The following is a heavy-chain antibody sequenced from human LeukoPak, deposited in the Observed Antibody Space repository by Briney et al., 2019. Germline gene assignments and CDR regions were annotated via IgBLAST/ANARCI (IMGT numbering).Heavy chain of an antibody. Sequence: GGSLRLSCAASGFTFSSYGMHWVRQAPGKGLEWVAVISYDGSNKYYADSVKGRFTISRDNSKNTLYLQMNSLRAEDTAVYYCAKRVGATLFAFDIWGQGTMVTVSS. J-gene: IGHJ3*02. CDR2: ISYDGSNK. D-gene: IGHD1-26*01. CDR1: GFTFSSYG. V-gene: IGHV3-30*18. CDR3: AKRVGATLFAFDI.